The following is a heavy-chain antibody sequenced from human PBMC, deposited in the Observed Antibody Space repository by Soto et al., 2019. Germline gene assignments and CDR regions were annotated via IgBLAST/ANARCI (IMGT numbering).Heavy chain of an antibody. CDR3: ARVPDIVVVVAATPGDYYYYGMDV. Sequence: QVQLVQSGAEVKKPGSPVKVSCKASGGTFSSYAISWVRQAPGQGLEWMGGIIPIFGTANYAQKFQGRVTITADKSTSTAYMELSSLRSEDTAVYYCARVPDIVVVVAATPGDYYYYGMDVWGQGTTVTVSS. D-gene: IGHD2-15*01. V-gene: IGHV1-69*06. CDR2: IIPIFGTA. J-gene: IGHJ6*02. CDR1: GGTFSSYA.